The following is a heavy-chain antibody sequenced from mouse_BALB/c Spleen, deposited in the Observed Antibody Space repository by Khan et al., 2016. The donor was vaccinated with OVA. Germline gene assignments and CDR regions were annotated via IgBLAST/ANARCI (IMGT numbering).Heavy chain of an antibody. J-gene: IGHJ4*01. CDR3: ARIFIGTADYAIDY. CDR2: IWSGGST. CDR1: GFSLTSYG. D-gene: IGHD2-14*01. Sequence: QVRLQQSGPGLVQPSQSLSITCTVSGFSLTSYGVHWVRQSPGKGLEWLGVIWSGGSTDYNAAFISRLSISKDNSKSQVFFKMNSLQANDTAIYCCARIFIGTADYAIDYWGQGTSVTVSS. V-gene: IGHV2-2*02.